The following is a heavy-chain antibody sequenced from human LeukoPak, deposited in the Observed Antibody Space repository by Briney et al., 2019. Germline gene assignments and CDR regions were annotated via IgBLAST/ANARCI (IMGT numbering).Heavy chain of an antibody. D-gene: IGHD1-20*01. V-gene: IGHV4-59*12. CDR3: ARDPYNWNDVQRGYYFDY. J-gene: IGHJ4*02. CDR2: IYYSGST. CDR1: GGSISSYY. Sequence: SETLSLTCTVSGGSISSYYWSWIRQPPGKGLEWVGYIYYSGSTNYNPSLKSRVTISVDTSKNHFSLHLNSVTPEDTAVYYCARDPYNWNDVQRGYYFDYWGQGNLVTVSS.